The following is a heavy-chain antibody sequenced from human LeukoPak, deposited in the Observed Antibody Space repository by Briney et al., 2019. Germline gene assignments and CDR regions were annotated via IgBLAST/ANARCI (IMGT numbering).Heavy chain of an antibody. CDR3: ARVAAAGIYYYYYMDV. CDR2: ISDGGDGT. D-gene: IGHD6-13*01. V-gene: IGHV3-23*01. CDR1: GFTFSSYA. Sequence: GGSLRLSCAASGFTFSSYAMSWVRQAPGKGLEWVSTISDGGDGTYYADSVKGRFTISRDNAKNSLYLQMNSLRAEDTAVYYCARVAAAGIYYYYYMDVWGKGTTVTVSS. J-gene: IGHJ6*03.